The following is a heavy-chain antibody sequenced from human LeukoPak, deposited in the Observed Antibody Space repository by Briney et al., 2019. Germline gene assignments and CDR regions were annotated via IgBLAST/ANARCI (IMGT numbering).Heavy chain of an antibody. Sequence: GSLRLSCAASGFTVSSNYMSWVRQAPGEGLEWVAVISHDGSNKYYADSVKGRFTISRDNSKNTLYLQMNSLRTEDTAVYYCARGSRAIVATKFARGRYMDVWGKGTTVTVSS. J-gene: IGHJ6*03. D-gene: IGHD5-12*01. CDR1: GFTVSSNY. CDR2: ISHDGSNK. CDR3: ARGSRAIVATKFARGRYMDV. V-gene: IGHV3-30*03.